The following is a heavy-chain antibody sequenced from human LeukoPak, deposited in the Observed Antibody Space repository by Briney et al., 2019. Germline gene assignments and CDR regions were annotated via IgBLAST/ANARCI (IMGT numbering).Heavy chain of an antibody. CDR2: ISSSGSFK. CDR3: ARDYGSGSYWVGNDC. V-gene: IGHV3-21*04. CDR1: GFNFRTYS. Sequence: GGSLRLSCAASGFNFRTYSMNWVRQAPGQGLEWVAAISSSGSFKNYADSVKGRFTISRDDSKNTLYLQMNSLRAEDTAVYYCARDYGSGSYWVGNDCWGQGTLVTVSS. J-gene: IGHJ4*02. D-gene: IGHD3-10*01.